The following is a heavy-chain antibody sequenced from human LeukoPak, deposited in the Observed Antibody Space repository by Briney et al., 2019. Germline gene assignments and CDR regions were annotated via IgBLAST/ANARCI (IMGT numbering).Heavy chain of an antibody. Sequence: SETLSLTCAVYGGSFSGYYWSWIRQPPGKGLEWIGEINHSGSTNYNPSLKSRVTISVDTSKNQFSLKLSSVTAADTAVYYCARRPSHRDAGVITGTGFDPWGQGTLVTVSS. CDR3: ARRPSHRDAGVITGTGFDP. CDR1: GGSFSGYY. CDR2: INHSGST. D-gene: IGHD1-20*01. V-gene: IGHV4-34*01. J-gene: IGHJ5*02.